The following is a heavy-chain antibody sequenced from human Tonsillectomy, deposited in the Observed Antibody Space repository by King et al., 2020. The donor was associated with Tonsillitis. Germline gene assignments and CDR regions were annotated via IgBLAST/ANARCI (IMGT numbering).Heavy chain of an antibody. Sequence: VQLVESGGGVVQPGRSLRLSCAASGFTFSDYGIHWVRQAPGKGLEWVAVISYDGSNQYYADSVEGRFTISRDNSKNTLSLQMNSLRTEDTAVYYCARLCNSSNYWGQGTLVTVSS. V-gene: IGHV3-30*03. CDR3: ARLCNSSNY. J-gene: IGHJ4*02. CDR2: ISYDGSNQ. D-gene: IGHD6-6*01. CDR1: GFTFSDYG.